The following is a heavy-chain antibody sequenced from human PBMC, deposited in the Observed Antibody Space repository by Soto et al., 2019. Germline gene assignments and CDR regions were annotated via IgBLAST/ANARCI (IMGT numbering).Heavy chain of an antibody. J-gene: IGHJ4*02. V-gene: IGHV4-31*11. D-gene: IGHD4-17*01. CDR2: IYYSGST. Sequence: SETLSLTCAVSGGSISSGGYYWSWIRQHPGKGLEWIGYIYYSGSTYYNPSLKSRVTISVDTSKNQFSLKLSSVTAADTAVYYCAMRLFDSGDYSYWGQGTLVTVSS. CDR3: AMRLFDSGDYSY. CDR1: GGSISSGGYY.